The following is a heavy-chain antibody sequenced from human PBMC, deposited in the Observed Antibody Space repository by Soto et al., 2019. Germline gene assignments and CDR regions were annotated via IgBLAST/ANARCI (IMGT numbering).Heavy chain of an antibody. CDR1: GFTFSDHY. CDR2: TRNKANSYTT. Sequence: EVQLVESGGDLVQPGGSLRLSCAASGFTFSDHYMDWVRQAPGKGLEWVGRTRNKANSYTTEYAASVKGRFTISRDDSKNSLYLQMNSLKTEDTAVHYCARVLTASGGYYFDYWGQGTLVTVSS. CDR3: ARVLTASGGYYFDY. J-gene: IGHJ4*02. D-gene: IGHD3-16*01. V-gene: IGHV3-72*01.